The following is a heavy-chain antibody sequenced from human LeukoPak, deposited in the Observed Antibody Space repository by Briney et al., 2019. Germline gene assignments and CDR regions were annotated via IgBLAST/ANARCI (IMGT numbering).Heavy chain of an antibody. V-gene: IGHV3-23*01. J-gene: IGHJ4*02. CDR3: ARTVPGYCSGGSCLGY. CDR1: GFTFSSYA. CDR2: ISGSGGST. Sequence: GGSLRLSCAASGFTFSSYAMSWVRQAPGKGLEWVSAISGSGGSTYYADSVKGRFTISTDNSKNTLDLQMNSLRAEDTAVYYCARTVPGYCSGGSCLGYWGQGTLVTASS. D-gene: IGHD2-15*01.